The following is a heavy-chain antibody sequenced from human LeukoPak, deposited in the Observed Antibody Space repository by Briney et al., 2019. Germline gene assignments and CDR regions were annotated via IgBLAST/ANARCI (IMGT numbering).Heavy chain of an antibody. CDR2: IIPIFGTA. Sequence: SVKVSCKASGGTFSSYAISWVRQAPGQGLEWMGGIIPIFGTANYAQKFQGRVTITTDESTSTAYMELSSLRSEDTAVYYCGSFYGSGWYENWGQGTLVIASS. J-gene: IGHJ4*02. CDR1: GGTFSSYA. V-gene: IGHV1-69*05. CDR3: GSFYGSGWYEN. D-gene: IGHD6-19*01.